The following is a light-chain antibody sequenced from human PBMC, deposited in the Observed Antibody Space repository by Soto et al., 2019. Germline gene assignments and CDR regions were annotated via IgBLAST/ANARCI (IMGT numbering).Light chain of an antibody. CDR3: AAWDDSLV. V-gene: IGLV1-44*01. J-gene: IGLJ2*01. Sequence: QSVLTQPPSASGTPGQRVTISCSGSSSNIGSNTVNWYQQLPGTAPKLLIYSNNQRPSGVPDRFSGSKSATSASLAISGLQSEDEADYYCAAWDDSLVFGGGTKVTVL. CDR2: SNN. CDR1: SSNIGSNT.